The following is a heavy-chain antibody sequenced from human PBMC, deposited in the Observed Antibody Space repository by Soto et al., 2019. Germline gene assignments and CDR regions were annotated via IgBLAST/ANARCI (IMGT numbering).Heavy chain of an antibody. CDR1: GFTFSSYS. CDR2: ISGSSSTI. Sequence: GGSLRLSCAASGFTFSSYSMNWVRQAPGKGLEWVSYISGSSSTIFYADSVKGRFTISRDNAKNSLFLHMNRLRDEDTAVYYGAQDGGPVLRFLGRFPMEVWGQGTTVTVSS. CDR3: AQDGGPVLRFLGRFPMEV. V-gene: IGHV3-48*02. D-gene: IGHD3-3*01. J-gene: IGHJ6*02.